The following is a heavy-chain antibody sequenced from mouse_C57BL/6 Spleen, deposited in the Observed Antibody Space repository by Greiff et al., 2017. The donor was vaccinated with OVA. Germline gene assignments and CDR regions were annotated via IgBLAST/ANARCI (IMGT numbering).Heavy chain of an antibody. Sequence: EVQLVESGPELVKPGASVKMSCKASGYTFTDYNMHWVKQSHGKSLEWIGYINPNNGGTSYNQKFKGKATLTVNKSSSTAYMELRSLTSEDSAVYYCARLYYYGSRAVDYWGQGTTLTVSS. D-gene: IGHD1-1*01. CDR2: INPNNGGT. V-gene: IGHV1-22*01. CDR1: GYTFTDYN. J-gene: IGHJ2*01. CDR3: ARLYYYGSRAVDY.